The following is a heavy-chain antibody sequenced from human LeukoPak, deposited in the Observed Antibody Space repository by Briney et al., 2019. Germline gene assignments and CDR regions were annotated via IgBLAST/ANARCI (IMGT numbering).Heavy chain of an antibody. CDR2: TYYRSKWLF. CDR1: GDNVSSNSAA. V-gene: IGHV6-1*01. CDR3: ARGDYDNRGGGFDI. D-gene: IGHD3-22*01. Sequence: SQTLSLTCVISGDNVSSNSAAWNWIRQSPSGGLEWLGRTYYRSKWLFDYAVSMKSRLTINSDTHQSHFSLQLRSVTPEDTAVYYCARGDYDNRGGGFDIWGQGTLVTVSS. J-gene: IGHJ3*02.